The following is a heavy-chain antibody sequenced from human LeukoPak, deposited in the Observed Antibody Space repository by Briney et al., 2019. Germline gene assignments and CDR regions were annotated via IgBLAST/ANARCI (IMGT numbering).Heavy chain of an antibody. D-gene: IGHD4-17*01. J-gene: IGHJ4*02. CDR1: GFTFSNYP. CDR2: ISSSSTYI. Sequence: GGSLRLSCAASGFTFSNYPMDWVRQAPWKGLEWVSYISSSSTYIYYADSVKGRFTISRDNAKNSLYLQMNSLRAEDTAVYYCARDMTTARFDNWGQGTLVTVSS. CDR3: ARDMTTARFDN. V-gene: IGHV3-21*01.